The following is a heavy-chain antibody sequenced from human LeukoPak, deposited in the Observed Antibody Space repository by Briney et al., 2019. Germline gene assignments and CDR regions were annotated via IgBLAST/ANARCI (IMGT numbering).Heavy chain of an antibody. CDR3: AKARFYDSSTFDI. CDR1: GFTFDDYA. CDR2: ISWSSGSI. V-gene: IGHV3-9*03. D-gene: IGHD3-22*01. Sequence: GGSLRLSCAPSGFTFDDYAMHWVRHAPGKGLEWVSGISWSSGSIGYADSVKGRFTISRDNAKNSLYLQMNSLRAEDMALYYCAKARFYDSSTFDIWGQGTMVTVSS. J-gene: IGHJ3*02.